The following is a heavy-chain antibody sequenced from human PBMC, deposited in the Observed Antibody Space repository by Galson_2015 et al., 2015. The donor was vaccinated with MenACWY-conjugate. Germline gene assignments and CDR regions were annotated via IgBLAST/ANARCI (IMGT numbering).Heavy chain of an antibody. Sequence: SRRLSCAAPGFTFSNYGMNWVRQAPGKGLEWVATITGRGGSTYYADSLKGRATISRDNSKNTLYLQMNCLTAEDTAVYYCAKPAYASSLYQDAFDYWGQGSLVTVSS. J-gene: IGHJ4*02. CDR1: GFTFSNYG. V-gene: IGHV3-23*01. CDR3: AKPAYASSLYQDAFDY. CDR2: ITGRGGST. D-gene: IGHD6-13*01.